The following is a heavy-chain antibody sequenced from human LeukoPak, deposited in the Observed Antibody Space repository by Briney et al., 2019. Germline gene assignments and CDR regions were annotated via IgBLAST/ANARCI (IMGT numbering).Heavy chain of an antibody. CDR1: GGSFSGYY. V-gene: IGHV4-34*01. CDR3: ARDGSSGIDY. Sequence: PSETLSLTCAVYGGSFSGYYWSWIRQPPGKGLEWIEEINHSGSTNYNPSLKSRVTISVDTSKNQFSLKLSSVTAADTAVYYCARDGSSGIDYWGQGTLVTVSS. J-gene: IGHJ4*02. D-gene: IGHD6-19*01. CDR2: INHSGST.